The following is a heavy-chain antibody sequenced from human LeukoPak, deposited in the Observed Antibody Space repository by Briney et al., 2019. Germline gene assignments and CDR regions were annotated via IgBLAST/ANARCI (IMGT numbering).Heavy chain of an antibody. CDR3: AKDGSGYSSGWYSPYYFDY. CDR2: ISGSGGST. V-gene: IGHV3-23*01. J-gene: IGHJ4*02. D-gene: IGHD6-19*01. Sequence: GGSLRLSCAASGFTFSSYAMSWVRQAPGKGLEWVSAISGSGGSTYYADSVKGRFTISRDNSKNTLYLQMNSLRAGDTAVYYCAKDGSGYSSGWYSPYYFDYWGQGTLVTVSS. CDR1: GFTFSSYA.